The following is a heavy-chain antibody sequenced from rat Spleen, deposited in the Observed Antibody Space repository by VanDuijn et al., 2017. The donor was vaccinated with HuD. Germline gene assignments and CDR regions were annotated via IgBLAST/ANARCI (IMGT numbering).Heavy chain of an antibody. CDR3: TRDRGFYYSSRGWFAY. CDR2: ISTGGNT. Sequence: QVQVKESGPGLVQPSQTLSLTCTVSGFSLTSNGVSWVRQPPGKGLEWIAAISTGGNTYYNSALRSRLSISRDTSKSQVFLKMNSLQTEDTAIYYCTRDRGFYYSSRGWFAYWGQGTLVTVSS. D-gene: IGHD1-2*01. V-gene: IGHV2S12*01. J-gene: IGHJ3*01. CDR1: GFSLTSNG.